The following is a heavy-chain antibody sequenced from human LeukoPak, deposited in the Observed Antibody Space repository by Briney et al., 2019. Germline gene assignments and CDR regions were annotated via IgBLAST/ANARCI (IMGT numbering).Heavy chain of an antibody. CDR3: ARLVAGAGITY. J-gene: IGHJ4*02. CDR2: IRKDGNER. D-gene: IGHD6-19*01. Sequence: RGSLRLSCVASGFSFSNYWMTWVRQAPGKGLQWVANIRKDGNERYFVDSVKGRFTISRDNAKNSLYLQMNSLRAEDTAVYYCARLVAGAGITYWGQGTLVTVSS. V-gene: IGHV3-7*05. CDR1: GFSFSNYW.